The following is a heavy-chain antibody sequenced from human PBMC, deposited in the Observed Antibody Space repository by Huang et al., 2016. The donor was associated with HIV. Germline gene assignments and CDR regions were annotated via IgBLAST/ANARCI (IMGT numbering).Heavy chain of an antibody. Sequence: QVQLVESGGGVVQPGRSLRLSCAASGFTFSSYAMHWVRQAPGKGLEWVEGISYDGSNKYYADSVKGRFTISRDNSKNTLYLQMNSLRAEDTAVYYCARGLGGPSDYWGQGTLVTVSS. CDR3: ARGLGGPSDY. V-gene: IGHV3-30-3*01. CDR1: GFTFSSYA. D-gene: IGHD3-16*01. J-gene: IGHJ4*02. CDR2: ISYDGSNK.